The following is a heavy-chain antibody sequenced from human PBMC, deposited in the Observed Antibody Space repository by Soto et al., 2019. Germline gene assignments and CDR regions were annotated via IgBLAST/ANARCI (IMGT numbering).Heavy chain of an antibody. CDR2: IKPDGSDT. CDR1: GFTFSANW. D-gene: IGHD2-15*01. V-gene: IGHV3-74*01. Sequence: EVQLVESGGGLVQPGGSLRLSCAASGFTFSANWMGWARQAPGKGLVWVSLIKPDGSDTGYADSVKGRFTISRDNSKNTLYLQMNSLRADDTAVYYCARGGLSAGIDYWGQGTLVTVST. J-gene: IGHJ4*02. CDR3: ARGGLSAGIDY.